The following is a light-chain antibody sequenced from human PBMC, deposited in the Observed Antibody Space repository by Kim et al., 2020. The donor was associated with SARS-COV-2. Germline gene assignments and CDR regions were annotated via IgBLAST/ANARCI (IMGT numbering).Light chain of an antibody. CDR2: DNI. CDR1: SSNIGAGYE. Sequence: QRVTISCTGSSSNIGAGYEVHWYQQLPGTAPKLLIYDNIKRPSGVPDRVSGSKSGTSASLAITGLQAEDDADYYCQSYDSSLSGSVFGGGTKLTVL. V-gene: IGLV1-40*01. J-gene: IGLJ2*01. CDR3: QSYDSSLSGSV.